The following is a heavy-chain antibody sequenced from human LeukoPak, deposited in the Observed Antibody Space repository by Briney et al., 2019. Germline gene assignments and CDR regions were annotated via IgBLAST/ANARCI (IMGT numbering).Heavy chain of an antibody. J-gene: IGHJ4*02. Sequence: PGGSLRLSCAASGFTFSGSAMHWVRQASGKGLEWVGRIRSKANSYATAYAASVKGRFTISRDDSKNTAYLQMNSLKTEDTAVYHCTPSLYDILTGSDYWGQGTLVTVSS. CDR1: GFTFSGSA. D-gene: IGHD3-9*01. CDR2: IRSKANSYAT. CDR3: TPSLYDILTGSDY. V-gene: IGHV3-73*01.